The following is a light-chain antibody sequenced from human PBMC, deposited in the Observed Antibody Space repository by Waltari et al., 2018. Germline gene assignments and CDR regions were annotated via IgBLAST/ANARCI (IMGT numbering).Light chain of an antibody. J-gene: IGKJ4*01. CDR2: GAS. CDR1: QGIANW. CDR3: QQAYSLPLA. V-gene: IGKV1-12*01. Sequence: DIHLTQSPSTVSASVGDRVTITCRASQGIANWLAWYQQKPGKAPNLLIYGASILQSGVPPRFSASGAGADFTLTISSLQPEDFATYYCQQAYSLPLAFGGGTKVEI.